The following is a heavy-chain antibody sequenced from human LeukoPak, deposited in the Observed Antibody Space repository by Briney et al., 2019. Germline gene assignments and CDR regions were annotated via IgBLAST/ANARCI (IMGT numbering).Heavy chain of an antibody. CDR3: AKDLSRSWYFKAGHY. Sequence: GGSLRLSCAASGFTFSSYAMSWVRQAPGKGLEWVSAISGSGGSTYYADSVKGRFTISRDNSKNTLYLQMNSLRAEDTAVYYCAKDLSRSWYFKAGHYWGQGTLVTVSS. D-gene: IGHD6-13*01. CDR1: GFTFSSYA. J-gene: IGHJ4*02. CDR2: ISGSGGST. V-gene: IGHV3-23*01.